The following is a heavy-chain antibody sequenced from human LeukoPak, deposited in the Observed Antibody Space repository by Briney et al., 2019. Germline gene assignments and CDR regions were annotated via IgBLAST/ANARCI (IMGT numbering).Heavy chain of an antibody. J-gene: IGHJ4*02. CDR1: GFTFSTYS. V-gene: IGHV3-48*02. D-gene: IGHD3-22*01. CDR2: IDSSSSTI. CDR3: ARPYGSGYYDY. Sequence: GGSLRLSCAAAGFTFSTYSMNWVRQAPGKGLEWVSYIDSSSSTIYYADSVKGRFTISRDNAKNSLYLQTNSLRDEDTAVYYCARPYGSGYYDYWGQGTPVTVSS.